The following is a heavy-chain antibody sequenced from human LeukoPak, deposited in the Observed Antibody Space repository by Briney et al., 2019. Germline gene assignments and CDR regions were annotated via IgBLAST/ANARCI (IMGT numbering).Heavy chain of an antibody. D-gene: IGHD1-26*01. V-gene: IGHV1-46*01. CDR3: ARSPSGSSSRWFDP. Sequence: ASVKVSCKASGYTLTSYGISWVRQAPGQGLEWMGIINPSGGSTSYAQKFQGRVTMTRDMSTSTVYMELSSLRSEDTAVYYCARSPSGSSSRWFDPWGQGTLVTVSS. CDR2: INPSGGST. J-gene: IGHJ5*02. CDR1: GYTLTSYG.